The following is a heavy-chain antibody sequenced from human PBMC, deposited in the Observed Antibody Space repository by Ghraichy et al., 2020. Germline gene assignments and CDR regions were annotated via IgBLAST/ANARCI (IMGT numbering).Heavy chain of an antibody. CDR1: GGTFSSYA. V-gene: IGHV1-69*13. D-gene: IGHD4-17*01. J-gene: IGHJ4*02. CDR2: IIPIFGTA. Sequence: SVKVSCKASGGTFSSYAISWVRQAPGQGLEWMGGIIPIFGTANYAQKFQGRVTITADESTSTAYMELSSLRSEDTAVYYCARDKYGDYHFDYWGQGTLVTVSS. CDR3: ARDKYGDYHFDY.